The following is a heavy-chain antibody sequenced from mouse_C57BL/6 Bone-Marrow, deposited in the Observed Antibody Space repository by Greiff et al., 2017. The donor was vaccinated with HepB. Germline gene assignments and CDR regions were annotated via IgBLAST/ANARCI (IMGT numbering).Heavy chain of an antibody. CDR3: TRRGSSPGNFDV. V-gene: IGHV6-6*01. CDR2: IRNKANNHAT. CDR1: GFTFSDAW. D-gene: IGHD1-1*01. Sequence: DVHLVESGGGLVQPGGSMKLSCAASGFTFSDAWMDWVRQSPEKGLEWVAEIRNKANNHATYYAESVKGRFTISRDDSKSSVYLHMNSLRAEDTGIYYCTRRGSSPGNFDVWGTGTTVTVSS. J-gene: IGHJ1*03.